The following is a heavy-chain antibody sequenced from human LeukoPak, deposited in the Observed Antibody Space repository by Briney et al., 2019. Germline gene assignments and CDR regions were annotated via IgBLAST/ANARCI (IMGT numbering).Heavy chain of an antibody. D-gene: IGHD3-22*01. CDR3: ARPYYDSSGYYYWGNAFDI. CDR1: GFTFSSYA. CDR2: ISYDGSNK. Sequence: GGSLRLSCAASGFTFSSYAMHWVRQAPGKGLEWVAVISYDGSNKYYADSVKGRFTISRDNSKNTLYLQMNSLRAEDTAVYYCARPYYDSSGYYYWGNAFDIWGQGTMVTVSS. V-gene: IGHV3-30*04. J-gene: IGHJ3*02.